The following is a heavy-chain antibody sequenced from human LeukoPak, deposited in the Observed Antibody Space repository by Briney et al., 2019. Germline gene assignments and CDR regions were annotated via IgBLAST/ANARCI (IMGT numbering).Heavy chain of an antibody. J-gene: IGHJ4*02. CDR1: DYTFTSYG. D-gene: IGHD2-15*01. Sequence: GASVTVSCKASDYTFTSYGISWVRQAPGQGLEWMGWISAYNGNTNYAQKLQGRVTMTTDTSTSTAYMELRSLRSDDTAVYYCARDHCSGGSCYRSPTDYWGQGTLVTVSS. CDR2: ISAYNGNT. CDR3: ARDHCSGGSCYRSPTDY. V-gene: IGHV1-18*01.